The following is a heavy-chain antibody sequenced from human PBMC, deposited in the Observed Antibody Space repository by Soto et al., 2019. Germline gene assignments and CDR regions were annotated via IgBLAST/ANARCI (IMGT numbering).Heavy chain of an antibody. D-gene: IGHD5-12*01. J-gene: IGHJ4*02. V-gene: IGHV1-3*01. CDR3: ARGNGYDVDF. CDR2: MNAANGDT. CDR1: GYTFTSYA. Sequence: ASVKVSCKASGYTFTSYAMHWVRQAPGQSLEWMGWMNAANGDTKYSRKFQGRVTITRDTSASTAYMELSSLRSEDTAVYYCARGNGYDVDFWGQGTLVTVSS.